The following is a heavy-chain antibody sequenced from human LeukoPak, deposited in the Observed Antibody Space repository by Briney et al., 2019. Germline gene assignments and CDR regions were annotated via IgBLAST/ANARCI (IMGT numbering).Heavy chain of an antibody. D-gene: IGHD3-22*01. V-gene: IGHV4-4*07. CDR2: IYTSGST. J-gene: IGHJ5*02. Sequence: SETLSLTCTVSGGSISSYYWSWIRQPAGKGLEWIGRIYTSGSTNYNPSLKSRVTMSVDTSKNQFSLKLSSVTAADTAVYYCARGGTKTYYYDSSGPHNWFDPWGQGTLVTVSS. CDR3: ARGGTKTYYYDSSGPHNWFDP. CDR1: GGSISSYY.